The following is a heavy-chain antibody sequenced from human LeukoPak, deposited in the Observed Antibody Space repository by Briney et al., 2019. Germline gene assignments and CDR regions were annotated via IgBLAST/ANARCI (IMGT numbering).Heavy chain of an antibody. D-gene: IGHD4-17*01. Sequence: PSETLSLTCTASGGSISSYYWSWIRQPPGKGLEWIGYIYYSGSTNYNPSLKSRVTISVDTSKNQFSLKLSSVTAADTAVYYCARGKLYGDYVDYWGQGTLVTVSS. CDR1: GGSISSYY. V-gene: IGHV4-59*01. J-gene: IGHJ4*02. CDR2: IYYSGST. CDR3: ARGKLYGDYVDY.